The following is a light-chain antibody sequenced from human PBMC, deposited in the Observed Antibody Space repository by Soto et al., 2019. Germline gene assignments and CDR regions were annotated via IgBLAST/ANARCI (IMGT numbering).Light chain of an antibody. CDR3: QQRSDWPPT. CDR1: QSISSY. Sequence: EIVLTQSPATLSLSPGERATLSCRASQSISSYLAWYQQKPGQAPRLLIYDASNRATVIPARFSGGGTGTDFTLTISSLEPEGFAVYYCQQRSDWPPTFGGGTKVEIK. J-gene: IGKJ4*01. V-gene: IGKV3-11*01. CDR2: DAS.